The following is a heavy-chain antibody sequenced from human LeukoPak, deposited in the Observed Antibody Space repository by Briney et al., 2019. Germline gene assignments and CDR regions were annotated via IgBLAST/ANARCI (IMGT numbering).Heavy chain of an antibody. CDR2: IWPDGSNK. D-gene: IGHD6-6*01. Sequence: GGSLRLSCTASGSTFISYGTHWVRQAPGKGLEWVAVIWPDGSNKFYVDSVKGRFTISRDNSKNTLDLQMNSLRAEDTAVYYCAREPGEYSLFPYYYFGMDVWGQGTTVTVSS. CDR1: GSTFISYG. V-gene: IGHV3-33*01. CDR3: AREPGEYSLFPYYYFGMDV. J-gene: IGHJ6*02.